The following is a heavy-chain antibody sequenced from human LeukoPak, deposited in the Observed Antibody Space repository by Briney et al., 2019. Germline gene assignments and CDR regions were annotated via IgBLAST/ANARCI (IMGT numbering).Heavy chain of an antibody. D-gene: IGHD3-9*01. V-gene: IGHV3-23*02. CDR1: GFTFSSYA. CDR2: ISGSGINT. J-gene: IGHJ4*02. Sequence: GGSLRLSCAASGFTFSSYAMAWVRQAPGKGLEWISGISGSGINTYYVDSVKGRFTVSRDNSKNRLYLQMDNLRSEDMAVYYCTKGRTYHDILTPSYLWGQGSLVSVSS. CDR3: TKGRTYHDILTPSYL.